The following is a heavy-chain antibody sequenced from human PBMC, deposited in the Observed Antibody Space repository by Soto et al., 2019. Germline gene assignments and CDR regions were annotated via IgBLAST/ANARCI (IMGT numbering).Heavy chain of an antibody. CDR1: GGSISSSTYY. V-gene: IGHV4-39*01. Sequence: QLQLQESGPGLVKPSETLSLTCTVSGGSISSSTYYWGWIRQPPGKGLEWIGSVYYSGTTSYNPSLKSRVTISVDTSKNQFSLKLASVTAADTAVYYCASRVGSGSSQDFWGQGTLVTVSS. CDR3: ASRVGSGSSQDF. J-gene: IGHJ4*02. D-gene: IGHD3-10*01. CDR2: VYYSGTT.